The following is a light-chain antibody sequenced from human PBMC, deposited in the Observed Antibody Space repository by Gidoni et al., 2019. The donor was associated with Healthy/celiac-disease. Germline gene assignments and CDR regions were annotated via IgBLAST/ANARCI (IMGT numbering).Light chain of an antibody. J-gene: IGKJ5*01. CDR1: QSISSW. CDR3: QQYNSYSIT. Sequence: DIQMTQSPSTLSASVGDRVTITCRASQSISSWLAWYQQKPGKAPKLLIYMASSLESGVPSRFSGRGSGTEVTLTISSLQPDDFATYYCQQYNSYSITFGQGTRLEIK. V-gene: IGKV1-5*03. CDR2: MAS.